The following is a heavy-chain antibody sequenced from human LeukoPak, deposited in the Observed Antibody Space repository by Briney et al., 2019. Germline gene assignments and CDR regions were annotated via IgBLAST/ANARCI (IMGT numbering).Heavy chain of an antibody. J-gene: IGHJ4*02. CDR3: ATEGRGVHFDS. V-gene: IGHV3-21*01. CDR2: IDTTSYT. D-gene: IGHD3-10*01. Sequence: GGSLRLSCAASGFIFSSYGMNWVRQAPGKGLEWVASIDTTSYTYYTDSVKGRFTISRDNAKISLYLQMNSLRAEDTAVYYCATEGRGVHFDSWGQGTLVTVSS. CDR1: GFIFSSYG.